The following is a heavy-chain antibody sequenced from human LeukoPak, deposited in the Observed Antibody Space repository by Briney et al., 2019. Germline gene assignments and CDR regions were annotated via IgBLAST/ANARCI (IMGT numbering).Heavy chain of an antibody. CDR3: ARGFKYGGREFDY. CDR2: MNPNSGNT. J-gene: IGHJ4*02. Sequence: ASVKVSCKASGYTFTSYYMHWVRQATGQGLEWMGWMNPNSGNTGYAQKFQGRVTITRNTSISTAYMELSSLRSEDTAVYYCARGFKYGGREFDYWGQGTLVTVSS. D-gene: IGHD4-23*01. CDR1: GYTFTSYY. V-gene: IGHV1-8*03.